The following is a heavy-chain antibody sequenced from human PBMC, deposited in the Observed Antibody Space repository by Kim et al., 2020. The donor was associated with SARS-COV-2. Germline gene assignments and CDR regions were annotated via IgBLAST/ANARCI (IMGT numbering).Heavy chain of an antibody. CDR2: ISSSSSYI. CDR3: ARDPLSSYGSGSGGFDP. D-gene: IGHD3-10*01. CDR1: GFTFSSYS. V-gene: IGHV3-21*01. J-gene: IGHJ5*02. Sequence: GGSLRLSCAASGFTFSSYSMNWVRQAPGKGLEWVSSISSSSSYIYYADSVKGRFTISRDNAKNSLYLQMNSLRAEDTAVYYCARDPLSSYGSGSGGFDPWGQGTLVTVSS.